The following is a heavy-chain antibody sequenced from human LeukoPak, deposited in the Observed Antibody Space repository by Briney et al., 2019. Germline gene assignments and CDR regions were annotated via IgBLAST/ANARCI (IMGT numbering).Heavy chain of an antibody. J-gene: IGHJ6*02. CDR1: GYTFTSYY. CDR3: ARDHTMITFGGVMPLYGMDV. Sequence: ASVKVSCKASGYTFTSYYMHWVRQAPGQGLEWMGIINPSGGSTSNAQKFQGRVTMTRDTSTSTVYMELSSLRSEDTAVYYCARDHTMITFGGVMPLYGMDVWGQGTTVTVSS. D-gene: IGHD3-16*01. V-gene: IGHV1-46*01. CDR2: INPSGGST.